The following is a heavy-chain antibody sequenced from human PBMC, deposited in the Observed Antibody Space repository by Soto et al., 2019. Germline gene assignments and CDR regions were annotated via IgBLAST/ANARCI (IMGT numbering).Heavy chain of an antibody. CDR3: VRPDSTGYYSH. Sequence: GESLKISCKGSGYSFAGYWITWVRQKPGKGLEWMGRIDPSDSQTYYSPSFQGQVTVSVDKSISTAYLQRGSLKASDTAMYYCVRPDSTGYYSHWGQGTPVTVSS. CDR2: IDPSDSQT. CDR1: GYSFAGYW. J-gene: IGHJ4*02. D-gene: IGHD3-9*01. V-gene: IGHV5-10-1*04.